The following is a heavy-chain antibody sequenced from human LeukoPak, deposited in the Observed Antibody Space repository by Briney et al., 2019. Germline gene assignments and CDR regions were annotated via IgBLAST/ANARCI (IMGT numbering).Heavy chain of an antibody. Sequence: KTGGSLRLSCAASGFTFSSYSMNWVRQAPGKGLEWVSSISSSSSYIYYADSVKGRFTISRDNAKNSLYLQMNSLRAEDTAVYYCARVVLRAIGSPGHYYYYYMDVWGKGTTVTVSS. CDR2: ISSSSSYI. D-gene: IGHD2-15*01. CDR3: ARVVLRAIGSPGHYYYYYMDV. V-gene: IGHV3-21*01. J-gene: IGHJ6*03. CDR1: GFTFSSYS.